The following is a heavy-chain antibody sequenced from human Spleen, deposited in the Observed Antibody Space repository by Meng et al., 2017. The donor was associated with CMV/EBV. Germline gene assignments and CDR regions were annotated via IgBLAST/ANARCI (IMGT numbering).Heavy chain of an antibody. Sequence: GETLKISCEASGFTFSSSAMSWVRQAPGKGLEWVSVIGGGGTNTYYADSVKGRLTITRDNSKNTLYLQMNSLRAEDTSVYYCAKDGLEPVTIGGENFYGMDVWGQGTTVTVSS. J-gene: IGHJ6*02. V-gene: IGHV3-23*01. CDR2: IGGGGTNT. D-gene: IGHD2-2*02. CDR3: AKDGLEPVTIGGENFYGMDV. CDR1: GFTFSSSA.